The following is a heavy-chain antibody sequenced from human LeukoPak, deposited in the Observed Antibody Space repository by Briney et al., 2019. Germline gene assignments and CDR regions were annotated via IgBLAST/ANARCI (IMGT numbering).Heavy chain of an antibody. CDR2: ITSSSSYI. CDR3: ARESLFRLGELSSD. Sequence: PGGSLRLSCAASGFTFSSYSTNWVRQAPGKGLEWVSSITSSSSYIYYADSVKGRFTISRDNAKNSLYLQMSNLRAEDTAVYYCARESLFRLGELSSDWGQGSLVTVSS. CDR1: GFTFSSYS. V-gene: IGHV3-21*06. D-gene: IGHD3-16*02. J-gene: IGHJ4*02.